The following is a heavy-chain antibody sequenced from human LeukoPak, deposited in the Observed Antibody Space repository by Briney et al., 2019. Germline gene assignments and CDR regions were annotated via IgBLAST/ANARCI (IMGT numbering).Heavy chain of an antibody. CDR2: ISGSGGST. J-gene: IGHJ4*02. V-gene: IGHV3-23*01. CDR3: AVFRGSGSYFYY. CDR1: GFTFSSYA. Sequence: PGGSLRLSCAASGFTFSSYAMSWVRQAPGKGLEWVSAISGSGGSTYYADSVKGRFTISRDNAKNSLYLQMNSLRAEDTALYYCAVFRGSGSYFYYWGQGTLVTVSS. D-gene: IGHD3-10*01.